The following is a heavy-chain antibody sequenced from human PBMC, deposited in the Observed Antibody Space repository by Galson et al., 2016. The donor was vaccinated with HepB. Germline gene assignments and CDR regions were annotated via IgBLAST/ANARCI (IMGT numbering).Heavy chain of an antibody. J-gene: IGHJ4*02. D-gene: IGHD3-10*01. CDR3: ARAYPSSNFDY. V-gene: IGHV4-38-2*01. CDR2: IYRSGST. CDR1: GYSISSGYY. Sequence: SETLSLTCVVSGYSISSGYYWGWIRQPPGKGLEWIGSIYRSGSTYYNPSLKSRPSISADSPNDRFSLRLNSVTAADTAVYYCARAYPSSNFDYWGQGTLVIVSS.